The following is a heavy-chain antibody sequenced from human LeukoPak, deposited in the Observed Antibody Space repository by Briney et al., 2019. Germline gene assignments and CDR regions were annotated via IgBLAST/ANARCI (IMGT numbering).Heavy chain of an antibody. V-gene: IGHV4-39*01. Sequence: SETLSLTCTVSTGSISSTSYYWGWIRQPPEKGLEWNGSIFYSGSTYYNPSLKSRVTISVDTSKNQFSLKLSSVTAADTAVYYCARHARGDTTLDYWGQGTLVTVSS. CDR2: IFYSGST. J-gene: IGHJ4*02. D-gene: IGHD5-18*01. CDR1: TGSISSTSYY. CDR3: ARHARGDTTLDY.